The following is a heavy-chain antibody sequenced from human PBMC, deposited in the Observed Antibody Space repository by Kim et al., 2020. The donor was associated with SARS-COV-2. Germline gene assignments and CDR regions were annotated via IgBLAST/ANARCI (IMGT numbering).Heavy chain of an antibody. V-gene: IGHV3-23*05. D-gene: IGHD3-3*01. CDR3: AKGGFLVSTEMTS. Sequence: YYADSVKGRFTIARDNSKNTLYLQMSGLRVDDSAIYYWAKGGFLVSTEMTSWGRGTLVTVSA. J-gene: IGHJ4*02.